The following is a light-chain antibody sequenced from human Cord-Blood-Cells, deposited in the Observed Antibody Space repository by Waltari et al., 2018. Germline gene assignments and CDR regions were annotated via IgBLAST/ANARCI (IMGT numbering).Light chain of an antibody. Sequence: SSELTQDPAVPVALGQTVRTTCQGDSLRSYYASWYQQKPGQAPVLVIYGKNNRPSGIPDRFSGSSSGNTASLTITGAQAEDEADYYCNSRDSSGNHLVFGGGTKLTVL. V-gene: IGLV3-19*01. CDR2: GKN. CDR3: NSRDSSGNHLV. CDR1: SLRSYY. J-gene: IGLJ2*01.